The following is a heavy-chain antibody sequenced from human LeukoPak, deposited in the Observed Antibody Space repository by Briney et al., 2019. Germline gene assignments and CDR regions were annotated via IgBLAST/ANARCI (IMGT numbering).Heavy chain of an antibody. CDR2: IYYSGST. CDR3: ARLQRETYYDFWSGTRFDY. J-gene: IGHJ4*02. V-gene: IGHV4-39*01. Sequence: SQTLSLTCTVSGGSISSGSYYWSWIRQPAGKGLEWIGSIYYSGSTYYNPSLKSRVTISVDTSKNQFSLKLSSVTAADTAVYYCARLQRETYYDFWSGTRFDYWGQGTLVTVSS. D-gene: IGHD3-3*01. CDR1: GGSISSGSYY.